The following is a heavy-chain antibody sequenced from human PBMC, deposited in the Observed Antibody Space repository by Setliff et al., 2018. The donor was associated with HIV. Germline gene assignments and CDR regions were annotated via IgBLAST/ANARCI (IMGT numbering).Heavy chain of an antibody. D-gene: IGHD2-21*01. CDR2: LSSSGNT. V-gene: IGHV4-38-2*01. CDR3: AAQDLDLVKYYYMDY. Sequence: KPSETLSLTCRVSEYSISSGFYWAWIRQPPGKGLEWIGALSSSGNTYYNPSLKSRVAISIDSSKNLFSLKLDSLTAADTAVYYCAAQDLDLVKYYYMDYWGPGALVTVSS. CDR1: EYSISSGFY. J-gene: IGHJ4*02.